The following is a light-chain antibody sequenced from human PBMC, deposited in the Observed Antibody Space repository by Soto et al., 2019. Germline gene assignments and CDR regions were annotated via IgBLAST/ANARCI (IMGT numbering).Light chain of an antibody. CDR1: NVGTKS. J-gene: IGLJ2*01. CDR2: DDR. CDR3: QVWDRNSDHAV. V-gene: IGLV3-21*02. Sequence: VLTQPPSVSVAPGQAATITCGGDNVGTKSVHWYQQRPGQAPVLVIYDDRDRPSGIPERFSGSNSGNTATLAIARVEAEDEADYYCQVWDRNSDHAVFGGGTKLTVL.